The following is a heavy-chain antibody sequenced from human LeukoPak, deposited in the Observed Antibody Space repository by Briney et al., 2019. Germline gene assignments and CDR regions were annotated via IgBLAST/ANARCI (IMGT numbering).Heavy chain of an antibody. Sequence: SETLSLTCTVSGGSISSGSYYWSWIRQPAGKGLEWIGRIYTSGSTNYNPSLKSRVTISVDTSKNQFSLKLSSVTAADTAVYYCARDLSRSGYYASYNWFGPWGQGTLVTVSS. V-gene: IGHV4-61*02. CDR1: GGSISSGSYY. CDR3: ARDLSRSGYYASYNWFGP. J-gene: IGHJ5*02. CDR2: IYTSGST. D-gene: IGHD3-22*01.